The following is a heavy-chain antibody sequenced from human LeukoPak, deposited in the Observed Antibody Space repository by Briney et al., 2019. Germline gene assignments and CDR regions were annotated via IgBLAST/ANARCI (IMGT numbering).Heavy chain of an antibody. D-gene: IGHD1-14*01. V-gene: IGHV4-39*01. CDR1: RGSVSRSSYY. CDR2: THNTDTT. Sequence: SETLSLTCSVSRGSVSRSSYYWGWIRKPPGKGLEWNESTHNTDTTDYNPSLQSLLTIPVDTSKNQLSLKLSSMTAADTAVYYCAKHPTPTSGANFNYWGQGTLVTVSP. CDR3: AKHPTPTSGANFNY. J-gene: IGHJ4*02.